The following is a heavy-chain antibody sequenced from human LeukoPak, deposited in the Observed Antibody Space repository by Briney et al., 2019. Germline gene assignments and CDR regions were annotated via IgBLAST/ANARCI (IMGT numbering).Heavy chain of an antibody. CDR3: ARANFGSGSYYSGEFDY. J-gene: IGHJ4*02. Sequence: PSGTLSLTCAVSGGSISNSNWWSWVRQSPGKGLEWIGYIYYSGSTNYNPSLKSRVTISVDTSKNQFSLKLSSVTAADTAVYYCARANFGSGSYYSGEFDYWGQGILVTVSS. D-gene: IGHD3-10*01. V-gene: IGHV4-4*02. CDR2: IYYSGST. CDR1: GGSISNSNW.